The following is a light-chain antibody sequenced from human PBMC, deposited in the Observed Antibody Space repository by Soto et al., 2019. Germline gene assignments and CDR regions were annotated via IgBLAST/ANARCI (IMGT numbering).Light chain of an antibody. CDR2: AAS. V-gene: IGKV1-9*01. CDR3: QQYYSFPWT. CDR1: QGISSY. J-gene: IGKJ1*01. Sequence: IQLTQSPSSLSASVVDIVTITCRASQGISSYLAWYQQKPGKAPELLIYAASTLQSGVPSRFSGSRSGTDFTLTISCLQSEDFATYYCQQYYSFPWTFGQGTTVDIK.